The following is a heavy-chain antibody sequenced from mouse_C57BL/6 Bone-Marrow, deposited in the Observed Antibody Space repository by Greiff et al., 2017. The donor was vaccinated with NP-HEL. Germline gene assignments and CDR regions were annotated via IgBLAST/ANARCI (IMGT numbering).Heavy chain of an antibody. Sequence: DVQLQESGPGLVKPSQSLSLTCSVTGYSITSGYYWNWIRQFPGNKLEWMGYISYDGSNNYNPSLKNRISITRDTSKNQFFLKLNSVTTEDTATYYCARGGYYGSSPYAMDYWGQGTSVTVSS. V-gene: IGHV3-6*01. CDR1: GYSITSGYY. J-gene: IGHJ4*01. CDR3: ARGGYYGSSPYAMDY. D-gene: IGHD1-1*01. CDR2: ISYDGSN.